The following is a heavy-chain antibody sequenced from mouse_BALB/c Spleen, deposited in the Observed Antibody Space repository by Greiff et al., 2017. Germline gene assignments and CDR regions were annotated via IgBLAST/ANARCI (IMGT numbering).Heavy chain of an antibody. Sequence: EVKLMESGGGLVKPGGSLKLSCEASGFTFSSYTMYWVRQTPEKRLEWVATISSGGSYTYYQDSVKGRFTISRDNAKNTLYLQMSRLKSEDTAMFDCTRERGGDYWGQGTSVIVSS. CDR2: ISSGGSYT. J-gene: IGHJ4*01. CDR3: TRERGGDY. CDR1: GFTFSSYT. V-gene: IGHV5-6-4*01.